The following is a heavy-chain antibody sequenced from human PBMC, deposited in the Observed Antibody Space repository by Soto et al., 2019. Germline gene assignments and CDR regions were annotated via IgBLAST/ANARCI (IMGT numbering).Heavy chain of an antibody. D-gene: IGHD3-16*02. CDR1: GGSISSGGYY. CDR3: ASYLGELPLLNWFDP. J-gene: IGHJ5*02. V-gene: IGHV4-31*03. Sequence: ASETLSLTCTVSGGSISSGGYYWSWIRQHPGKGLEWIGYIYYSGSTYYNPSLKSRVTISVDTSKNQFSLKLSSVTAADTAVYYCASYLGELPLLNWFDPWGQGTLVTVSS. CDR2: IYYSGST.